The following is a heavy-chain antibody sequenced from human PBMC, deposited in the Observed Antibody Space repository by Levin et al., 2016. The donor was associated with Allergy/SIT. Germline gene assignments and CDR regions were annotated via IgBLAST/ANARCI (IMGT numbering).Heavy chain of an antibody. J-gene: IGHJ6*02. Sequence: WIRQPPGKGLEWVSSISSSSSYIYYADSVKGRFTISRDNAKNSLYLQMNSLRAEDTAVYYCARDISDSSSWYLAYYYYGMDVWGQGTTVTVSS. CDR3: ARDISDSSSWYLAYYYYGMDV. D-gene: IGHD6-13*01. V-gene: IGHV3-21*01. CDR2: ISSSSSYI.